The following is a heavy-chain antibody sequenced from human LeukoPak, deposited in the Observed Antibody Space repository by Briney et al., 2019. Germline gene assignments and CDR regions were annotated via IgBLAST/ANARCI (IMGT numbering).Heavy chain of an antibody. J-gene: IGHJ3*02. CDR1: GFTFSSYG. D-gene: IGHD6-19*01. Sequence: GRSLRLSCAASGFTFSSYGMHWVRQAPGKGLEWVAVISYDGSNKYYADSVKGRFTISRDNSKNTLYLQMNSLRAEDTAVYYCARDSSSGWFAGAFDIWGQGTMVTASS. V-gene: IGHV3-30*03. CDR2: ISYDGSNK. CDR3: ARDSSSGWFAGAFDI.